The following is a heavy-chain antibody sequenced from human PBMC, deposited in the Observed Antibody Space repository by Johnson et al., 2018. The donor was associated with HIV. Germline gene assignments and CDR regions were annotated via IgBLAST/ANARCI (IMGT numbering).Heavy chain of an antibody. CDR1: GFTFNNAW. Sequence: VQLVESGGGLVQPGGSLRLSCAASGFTFNNAWMSWVRQAPGKGLEWVGRINGDGSSTKYANSVKGRFTISRDNSKNTLCLQMNSLRAEDTAVYYCARGVVGVLSNAFDIWGQGTMVIVSS. CDR3: ARGVVGVLSNAFDI. V-gene: IGHV3-74*03. CDR2: INGDGSST. D-gene: IGHD1-26*01. J-gene: IGHJ3*02.